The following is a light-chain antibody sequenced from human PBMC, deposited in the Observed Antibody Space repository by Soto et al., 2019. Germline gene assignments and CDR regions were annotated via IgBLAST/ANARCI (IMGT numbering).Light chain of an antibody. V-gene: IGKV1-39*01. CDR2: GAS. CDR3: QQSYTALSIT. CDR1: ENISRH. Sequence: DIQMTQSPSSLSASVGDRVTITCRASENISRHLNWYQQQPGKAPKLLIYGASSLQNGVPSRFRGGGSGTDFTLIITNLQPEDFATYYCQQSYTALSITFGQGTRLEIK. J-gene: IGKJ5*01.